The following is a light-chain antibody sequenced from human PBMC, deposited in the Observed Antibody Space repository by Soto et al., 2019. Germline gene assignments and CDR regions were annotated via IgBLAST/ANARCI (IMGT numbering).Light chain of an antibody. CDR3: QQLNSYPPT. J-gene: IGKJ2*01. CDR1: QGISSY. CDR2: AAS. V-gene: IGKV1-9*01. Sequence: IQLTQSPSSLSASVGDRVTITCRASQGISSYLAWYQQKPGKAPKFLIYAASTLQRGVPSRFSGSGSGTDFTLTISSLXPEXXXXYFCQQLNSYPPTFGQGTELEIK.